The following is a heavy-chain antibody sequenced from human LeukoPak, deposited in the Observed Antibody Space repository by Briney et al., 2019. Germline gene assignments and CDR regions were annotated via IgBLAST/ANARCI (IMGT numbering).Heavy chain of an antibody. CDR2: IYYSGNT. V-gene: IGHV4-59*01. Sequence: PSETLSLTCTVSGGSISNYYWSWIRQPPGKGLEGIGYIYYSGNTNYNLSLKGRVTISVDTSKNQFSLKLNSVTAADTAVYYCARVRYCSTNRCYDREFDNWGQGTLVTVSS. D-gene: IGHD2-2*01. CDR3: ARVRYCSTNRCYDREFDN. CDR1: GGSISNYY. J-gene: IGHJ4*02.